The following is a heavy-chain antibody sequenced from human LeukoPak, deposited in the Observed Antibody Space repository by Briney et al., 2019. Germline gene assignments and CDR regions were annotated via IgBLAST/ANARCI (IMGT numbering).Heavy chain of an antibody. V-gene: IGHV1-2*06. Sequence: GASVKVSCKASGYNFIGYYMHWVRRAPGQGLEWMGRLIPNSGDTTYGQKFQGRVAVTRDTSINTVYMELSRLTFDDTAVYYCAREDSYGYFDHWGQGTRVTVSS. CDR2: LIPNSGDT. CDR1: GYNFIGYY. CDR3: AREDSYGYFDH. D-gene: IGHD5-18*01. J-gene: IGHJ4*02.